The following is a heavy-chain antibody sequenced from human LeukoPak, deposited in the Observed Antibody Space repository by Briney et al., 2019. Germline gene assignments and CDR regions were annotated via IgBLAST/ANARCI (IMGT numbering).Heavy chain of an antibody. CDR1: GGSISSRSYY. CDR3: ARQQANGAFDI. D-gene: IGHD1/OR15-1a*01. CDR2: IYYSGST. Sequence: PSETLSLTCTVSGGSISSRSYYWSWIRQHPGQGLEWVGYIYYSGSTYYNPSLKSRVIISVDTSKNQFSLKLSSVTAADTAVYYCARQQANGAFDIWGQGTMVTVSS. J-gene: IGHJ3*02. V-gene: IGHV4-31*03.